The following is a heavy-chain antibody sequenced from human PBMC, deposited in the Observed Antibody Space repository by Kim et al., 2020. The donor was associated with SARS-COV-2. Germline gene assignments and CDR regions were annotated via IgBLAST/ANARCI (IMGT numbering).Heavy chain of an antibody. CDR3: ARPKKMYNWFDP. Sequence: SETLSLTCTVSGGSISSSSYYWGWIRQPPGKGLEWIGSIYYSGSTYYNPSLKSRVTISVDTSKNQFSLKLSSVTAADTAVYYCARPKKMYNWFDPWGQGTLVTVSS. CDR1: GGSISSSSYY. CDR2: IYYSGST. J-gene: IGHJ5*02. V-gene: IGHV4-39*01.